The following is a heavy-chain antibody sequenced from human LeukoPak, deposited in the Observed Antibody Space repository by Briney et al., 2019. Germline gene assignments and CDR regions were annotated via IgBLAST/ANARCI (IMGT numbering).Heavy chain of an antibody. CDR1: GYSFTSYW. CDR3: ARFPYSSSVNDAFDI. J-gene: IGHJ3*02. V-gene: IGHV5-51*01. CDR2: IYPGDSDT. D-gene: IGHD6-13*01. Sequence: GESLKISCKGSGYSFTSYWVGWVRQMPGKGLEWMGIIYPGDSDTRYSPSFQGQVTISADKSISTAYLQWSSLKASDTAMYYCARFPYSSSVNDAFDIWGQGTMVTVSS.